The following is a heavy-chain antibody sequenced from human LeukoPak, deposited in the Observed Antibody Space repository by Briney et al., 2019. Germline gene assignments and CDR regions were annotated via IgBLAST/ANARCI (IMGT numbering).Heavy chain of an antibody. V-gene: IGHV4-59*01. J-gene: IGHJ5*02. Sequence: PSETLSLTCTVSGGSISSYYWSWIRQPPGKGLEWVGYIYYSGSTNYNPSLKSRVTISVDTSKNQFSLKLSSVTAADTAVYYCARRYCSGGSCRSNWFDPWGQGTLVTVSS. CDR1: GGSISSYY. D-gene: IGHD2-15*01. CDR3: ARRYCSGGSCRSNWFDP. CDR2: IYYSGST.